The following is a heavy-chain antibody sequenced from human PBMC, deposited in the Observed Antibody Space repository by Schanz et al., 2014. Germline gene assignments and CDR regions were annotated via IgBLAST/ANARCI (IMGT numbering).Heavy chain of an antibody. CDR2: VSHDGFTK. Sequence: QVQLEESGGGVVQPGGSLRLSCVASGFSFSGLAVHWVRQAPGKGLEWVSIVSHDGFTKHYADSVRGRFTLSRDNSKNTVYLQMNSLRAEDTALYFCATDYSGGGCHIWGQGTMVTVSS. CDR3: ATDYSGGGCHI. CDR1: GFSFSGLA. D-gene: IGHD6-19*01. V-gene: IGHV3-30*04. J-gene: IGHJ3*02.